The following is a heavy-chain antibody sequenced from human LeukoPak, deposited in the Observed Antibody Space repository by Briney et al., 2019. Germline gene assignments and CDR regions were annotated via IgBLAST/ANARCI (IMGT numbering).Heavy chain of an antibody. CDR1: GGTFSSYA. CDR3: ARDRRYYDSSGYYSFDY. D-gene: IGHD3-22*01. J-gene: IGHJ4*02. CDR2: IIPIFGTA. V-gene: IGHV1-69*05. Sequence: ASVKVSCKASGGTFSSYAISWVRQAPGQGLEWMGGIIPIFGTANYAQKFQGRVTMTRDTSTSTVYMELSSLRSEDTAVYYCARDRRYYDSSGYYSFDYWGQGTLVTVSS.